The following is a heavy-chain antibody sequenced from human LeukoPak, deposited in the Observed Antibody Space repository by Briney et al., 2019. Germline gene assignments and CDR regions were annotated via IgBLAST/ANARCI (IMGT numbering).Heavy chain of an antibody. V-gene: IGHV5-51*01. CDR2: IYPGDSGT. Sequence: GESLMISCKGSGYSFTCYWTGWVRQMPGGDLEWMGIIYPGDSGTTYCPSFQGQVTISADKSISTAYRQWSSLKAADTAMYYCARLRFPEYYFDDWGKGTLVTVSS. J-gene: IGHJ4*02. CDR1: GYSFTCYW. CDR3: ARLRFPEYYFDD. D-gene: IGHD3-3*01.